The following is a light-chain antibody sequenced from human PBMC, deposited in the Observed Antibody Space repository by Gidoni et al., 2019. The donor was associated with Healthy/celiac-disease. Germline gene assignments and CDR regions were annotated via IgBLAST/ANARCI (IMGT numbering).Light chain of an antibody. J-gene: IGKJ4*01. Sequence: DIQMTQSPSSLSASVGDRVTITCQASQDISNYLNWYQQKLGKAPKLLIYDASNLETGVTSRFSGSGSGTDFTFTISSLQPEDIATYYCQQYDNLPPLTFGGGTKVEIK. CDR3: QQYDNLPPLT. CDR1: QDISNY. CDR2: DAS. V-gene: IGKV1-33*01.